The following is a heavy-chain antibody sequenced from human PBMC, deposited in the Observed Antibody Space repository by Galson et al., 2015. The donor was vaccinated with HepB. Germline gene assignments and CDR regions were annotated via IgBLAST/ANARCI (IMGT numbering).Heavy chain of an antibody. V-gene: IGHV5-51*03. Sequence: QSGAEVKKPGESLKISCKGSGYSFTSYWIGWVRQMPGKGLEWMGIIYPGDSDTRYSPSFQGKVTISADKSISTAYLQWSSLKASDTAMYYCATLSYYYDSSGYPDAFDIWGQGTMVTVSS. CDR3: ATLSYYYDSSGYPDAFDI. J-gene: IGHJ3*02. CDR1: GYSFTSYW. CDR2: IYPGDSDT. D-gene: IGHD3-22*01.